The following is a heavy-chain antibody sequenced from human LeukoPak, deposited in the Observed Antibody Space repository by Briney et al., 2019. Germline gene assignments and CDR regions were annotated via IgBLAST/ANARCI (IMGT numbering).Heavy chain of an antibody. CDR1: GGSISSYY. V-gene: IGHV4-59*08. D-gene: IGHD6-6*01. Sequence: PSETLSLTCTVSGGSISSYYWSWIRQPPGKGLEWIGYIYYSGSTYYNPSLKSRVTISVDTSKNQFSLKLSSVTAADTAVYYCARQTIAARPLFDYWGQGTLVTVSS. J-gene: IGHJ4*02. CDR2: IYYSGST. CDR3: ARQTIAARPLFDY.